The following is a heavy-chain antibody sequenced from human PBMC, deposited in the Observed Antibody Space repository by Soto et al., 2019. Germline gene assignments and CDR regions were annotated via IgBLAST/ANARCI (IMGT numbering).Heavy chain of an antibody. Sequence: EVQLVESGGGLVQPGGSLKLSCADSGFTFSGSAMHWVRQASGKGLEWVGRIRSKANNYATTYDASLKGRFTISRDESKNTVYLQMNSLKTEDTAVYYCTASVIVVEDAFDIWGQGTMVTVSP. CDR2: IRSKANNYAT. D-gene: IGHD3-22*01. J-gene: IGHJ3*02. CDR3: TASVIVVEDAFDI. V-gene: IGHV3-73*02. CDR1: GFTFSGSA.